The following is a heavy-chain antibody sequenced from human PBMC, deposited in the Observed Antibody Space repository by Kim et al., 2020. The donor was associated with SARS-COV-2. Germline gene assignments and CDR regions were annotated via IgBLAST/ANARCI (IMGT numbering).Heavy chain of an antibody. CDR1: GFTFSSYA. V-gene: IGHV3-23*01. CDR3: AKDLGYYDSSGYYGDAFDI. CDR2: ISGSGGST. D-gene: IGHD3-22*01. Sequence: GGSLRLSCAASGFTFSSYAMSWVRQAPGKGLEWVSAISGSGGSTYYADSVKGRFTISRDNSKNTLYLQMNSLRAEDTAVYYCAKDLGYYDSSGYYGDAFDIWGQGTMVTVSS. J-gene: IGHJ3*02.